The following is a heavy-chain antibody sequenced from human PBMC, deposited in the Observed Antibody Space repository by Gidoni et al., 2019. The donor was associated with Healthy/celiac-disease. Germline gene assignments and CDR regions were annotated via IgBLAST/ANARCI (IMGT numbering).Heavy chain of an antibody. CDR1: GYTFTSYG. J-gene: IGHJ6*02. D-gene: IGHD3-16*01. CDR2: IRAYKGNT. V-gene: IGHV1-18*01. Sequence: QVQLVQSGAEVKKPGASVKVSCKASGYTFTSYGISWVRQAPGQGLEWMGWIRAYKGNTNYAQKLQGRVTMTTDTSTSTVYMELRSLRSDDTAVDYCATPILGYYYGMDVWGQGTTVTVSS. CDR3: ATPILGYYYGMDV.